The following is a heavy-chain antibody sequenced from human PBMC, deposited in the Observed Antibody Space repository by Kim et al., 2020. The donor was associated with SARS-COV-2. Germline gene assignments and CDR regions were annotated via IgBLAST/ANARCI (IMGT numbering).Heavy chain of an antibody. V-gene: IGHV1-3*01. D-gene: IGHD2-21*02. CDR2: INSGNGNT. CDR1: GHTFTSYT. Sequence: ASVKVSCNTSGHTFTSYTMHWVRQAPGQRLEWMGWINSGNGNTVYSQKFQGRVTITRDTSASTAYMELSSLRSEDTAVYYCAGDHAATGDTFYYYGMDVWGLGNTVTVSS. J-gene: IGHJ6*02. CDR3: AGDHAATGDTFYYYGMDV.